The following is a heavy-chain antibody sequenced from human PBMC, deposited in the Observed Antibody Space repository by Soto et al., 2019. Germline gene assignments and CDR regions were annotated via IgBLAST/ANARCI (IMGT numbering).Heavy chain of an antibody. CDR3: ERATVCPFPTL. CDR2: ITYSGSA. CDR1: GDSVRGGTHY. D-gene: IGHD3-16*01. Sequence: SETLSLTCTVSGDSVRGGTHYWTWIRQPPGKGLEWVGYITYSGSANYNPSLKGRVTISLDTSKNHFSLRLISVTAADTAVYFCERATVCPFPTLWGHGTLVTVSS. J-gene: IGHJ4*01. V-gene: IGHV4-61*03.